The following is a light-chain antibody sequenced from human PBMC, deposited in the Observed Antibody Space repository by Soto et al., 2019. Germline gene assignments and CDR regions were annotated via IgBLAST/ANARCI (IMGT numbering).Light chain of an antibody. J-gene: IGKJ2*01. Sequence: EIVMTQSPATLSVSSGERATLSCRASQSVSSNLAWYQQKPGQAPRLLIFGVSTRATGIPASFSGRGSGTDFTLTISSLQPDDFATYYCQQYNSFPHTFGQGTKVDIK. V-gene: IGKV3-15*01. CDR3: QQYNSFPHT. CDR1: QSVSSN. CDR2: GVS.